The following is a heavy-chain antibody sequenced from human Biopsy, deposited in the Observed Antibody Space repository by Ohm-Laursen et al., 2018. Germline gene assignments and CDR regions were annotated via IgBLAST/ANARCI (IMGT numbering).Heavy chain of an antibody. CDR2: ITSRTSST. D-gene: IGHD3-10*01. CDR1: GFTFNVYS. J-gene: IGHJ6*02. CDR3: ARWYGDLFYYYNGMDV. V-gene: IGHV3-21*01. Sequence: SLRLSCAASGFTFNVYSIVWVRQAPGKGLEWVSSITSRTSSTYYADSVKGRVTISRDNANNSVSLQMNNLRVDDTAVYYCARWYGDLFYYYNGMDVWGQGAKVTVSS.